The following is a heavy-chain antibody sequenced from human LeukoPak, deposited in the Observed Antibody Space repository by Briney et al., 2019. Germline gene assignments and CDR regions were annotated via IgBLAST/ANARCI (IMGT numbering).Heavy chain of an antibody. V-gene: IGHV3-23*01. CDR2: ISGGGGST. D-gene: IGHD3-9*01. Sequence: PGGSLRLSCAASGFTFSSYAMSWVRQAPGKGLEWVSAISGGGGSTYYADSVKGRFTISRDNSKNTLYLQMNSLRAEDTAVYYCAKAVRLRYFDLGRYYFDYWGQGTLVTVSS. J-gene: IGHJ4*02. CDR3: AKAVRLRYFDLGRYYFDY. CDR1: GFTFSSYA.